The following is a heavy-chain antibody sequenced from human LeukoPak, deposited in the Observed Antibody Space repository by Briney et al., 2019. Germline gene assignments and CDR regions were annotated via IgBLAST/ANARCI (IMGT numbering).Heavy chain of an antibody. CDR3: ASPMAWAHNRRDSDY. D-gene: IGHD5-24*01. J-gene: IGHJ4*02. CDR1: GGSISSSSYY. CDR2: ICYSGST. V-gene: IGHV4-39*07. Sequence: SETLSLTCTVSGGSISSSSYYWGWIRQPPGKGLEWIGSICYSGSTYYNPSLKSRVTISVDTSKNQFSLKLRSVTAADTAVYYCASPMAWAHNRRDSDYWGLGTLVTVSS.